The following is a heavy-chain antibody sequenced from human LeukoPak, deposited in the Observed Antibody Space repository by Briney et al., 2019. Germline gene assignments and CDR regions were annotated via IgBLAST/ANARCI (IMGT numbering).Heavy chain of an antibody. Sequence: GASVKVSCKASGGTFSSYAISWVRQAPGQGLEWMGGIIPIFGTANYAQKFQGRVTITADESTSTAYMELSSLRSEDTAVYYCARVLLTNAPNDYWGQGTLVTVSS. D-gene: IGHD1-14*01. J-gene: IGHJ4*02. CDR1: GGTFSSYA. CDR2: IIPIFGTA. V-gene: IGHV1-69*13. CDR3: ARVLLTNAPNDY.